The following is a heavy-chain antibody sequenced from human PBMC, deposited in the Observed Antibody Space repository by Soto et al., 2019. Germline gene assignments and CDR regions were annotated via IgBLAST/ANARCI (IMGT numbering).Heavy chain of an antibody. J-gene: IGHJ4*02. CDR2: INAGNGDT. CDR3: ARDPGTGAALRAYHFDY. Sequence: ASVKVSCKASRYSFTTYALHWVRQAPGQRLEWMRWINAGNGDTKYSEKFQGRVTITRDTSANTACMELSSLRSEDTSVYYCARDPGTGAALRAYHFDYWGQGTLVTVSS. D-gene: IGHD1-1*01. CDR1: RYSFTTYA. V-gene: IGHV1-3*01.